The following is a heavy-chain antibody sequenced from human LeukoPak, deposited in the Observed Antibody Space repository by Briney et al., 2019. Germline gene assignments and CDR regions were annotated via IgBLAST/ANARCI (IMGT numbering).Heavy chain of an antibody. CDR3: ARVRSLYYYYMDV. CDR1: GGSFSGYY. CDR2: INHSGST. Sequence: SETLSLTCAVYGGSFSGYYWSWIRQPPGKGLEWIGEINHSGSTNYNPSLKSRVTISVDTSKNQFSLKLSSVTAADTAVYYCARVRSLYYYYMDVWGKGTTVTISS. V-gene: IGHV4-34*01. J-gene: IGHJ6*03.